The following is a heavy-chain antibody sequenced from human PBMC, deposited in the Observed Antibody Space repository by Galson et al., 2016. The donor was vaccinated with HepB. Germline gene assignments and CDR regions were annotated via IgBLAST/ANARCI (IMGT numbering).Heavy chain of an antibody. CDR2: ISATGTTI. J-gene: IGHJ5*02. CDR3: ARDSRATFGEPNWFDP. CDR1: GFTFSSYN. D-gene: IGHD3-3*01. V-gene: IGHV3-48*03. Sequence: SLRLSCAASGFTFSSYNMNWVRQVPGKGLDWISYISATGTTIDYADSVKGRFIISRDNAKNALYLKMNSPRVEGTAVYYCARDSRATFGEPNWFDPWGQGTLVIVSS.